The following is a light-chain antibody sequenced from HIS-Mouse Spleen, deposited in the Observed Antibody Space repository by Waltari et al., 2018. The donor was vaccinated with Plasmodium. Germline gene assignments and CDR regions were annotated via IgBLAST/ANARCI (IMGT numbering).Light chain of an antibody. Sequence: EIVMTQSPATLSVSPGERATLSCRASQSVSSNLAGYQQKPGQAPRLLIYCASTRATGSPARVSGSGSGTEVTLTISSLQSEDFAVYYCQQYNNWSFTFGPGTKVDIK. V-gene: IGKV3-15*01. CDR2: CAS. CDR1: QSVSSN. CDR3: QQYNNWSFT. J-gene: IGKJ3*01.